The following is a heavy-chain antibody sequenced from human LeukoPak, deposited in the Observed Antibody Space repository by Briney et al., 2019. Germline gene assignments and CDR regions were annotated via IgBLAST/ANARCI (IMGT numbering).Heavy chain of an antibody. V-gene: IGHV4-39*01. Sequence: SETLSLTCTVSGGSISSSSYYWGWIRQPPGKGLEWIGSIYYSGSTYYNPSLKSRVTISADTSKNQFSLKLSSVTAADTAVYYCATTSSGWDNFDYWGQGTLVTVSS. CDR1: GGSISSSSYY. D-gene: IGHD6-19*01. CDR2: IYYSGST. J-gene: IGHJ4*02. CDR3: ATTSSGWDNFDY.